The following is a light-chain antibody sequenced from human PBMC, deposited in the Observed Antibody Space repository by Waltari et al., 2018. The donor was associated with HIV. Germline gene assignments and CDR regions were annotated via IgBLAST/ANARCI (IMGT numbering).Light chain of an antibody. J-gene: IGLJ3*02. CDR2: KDL. Sequence: SYELTQPPSVSVSPGQTARITCSGDALPKQYAYWYQQKPGQAPVLVIYKDLERPSGIPGRVSGSSSGRTVTLTISGVQAEDEADYYCQSADSSGTYPWVFGGGTKLTVL. CDR3: QSADSSGTYPWV. V-gene: IGLV3-25*03. CDR1: ALPKQY.